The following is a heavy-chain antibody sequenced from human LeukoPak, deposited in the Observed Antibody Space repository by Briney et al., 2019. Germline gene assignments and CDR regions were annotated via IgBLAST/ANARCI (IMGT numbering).Heavy chain of an antibody. CDR3: ARGSPRGNTFDY. Sequence: GGSLRLSCAASGFTFRSNWMHWVRQAPGKGLVWVSRINSDGSSTSYADSVKGRFTISRDNSKNTLYLQMNSLRAEDTAVYYCARGSPRGNTFDYWGQGTLVTVSS. V-gene: IGHV3-74*01. CDR1: GFTFRSNW. J-gene: IGHJ4*02. CDR2: INSDGSST. D-gene: IGHD4-23*01.